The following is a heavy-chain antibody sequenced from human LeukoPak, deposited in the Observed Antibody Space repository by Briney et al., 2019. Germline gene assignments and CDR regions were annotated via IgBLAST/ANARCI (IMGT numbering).Heavy chain of an antibody. V-gene: IGHV4-4*07. CDR3: ARGPAMGATYFES. CDR1: GGSISTYH. J-gene: IGHJ4*02. Sequence: SETLSLTCTVSGGSISTYHWSWIRQPAGKGLEWIGRIHTSGSTLYDPSLKSRVTMSVDTSKSQFSLKLRSVTAADTAMYYCARGPAMGATYFESWGQGILVTVSS. D-gene: IGHD1-26*01. CDR2: IHTSGST.